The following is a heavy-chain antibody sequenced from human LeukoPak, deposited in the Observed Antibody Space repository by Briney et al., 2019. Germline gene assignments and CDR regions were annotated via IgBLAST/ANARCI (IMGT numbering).Heavy chain of an antibody. V-gene: IGHV3-7*01. CDR1: GFTFSSYW. Sequence: PGGSLRLSCAASGFTFSSYWMSWVRQAPGKGLEWVANIKQDGSEKYYVDSVKGRFTISRDNAKNSLYLQMNSLRAEDTAVYYCARERFDFWSGYSPMDVWGKGTTVTVSS. J-gene: IGHJ6*03. CDR2: IKQDGSEK. D-gene: IGHD3-3*01. CDR3: ARERFDFWSGYSPMDV.